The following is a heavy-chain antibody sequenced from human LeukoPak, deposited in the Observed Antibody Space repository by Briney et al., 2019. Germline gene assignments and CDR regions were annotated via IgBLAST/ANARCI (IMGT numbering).Heavy chain of an antibody. CDR2: IYTSGST. D-gene: IGHD3-22*01. J-gene: IGHJ3*02. CDR3: ARDEPDYYDSSGYEPNDAFDI. Sequence: SQTLSLTCTVSGGSISSGSYYWSWIRQPAGKGLEWIGRIYTSGSTNYNPSLKRRVTISVGTSKNQFSLKLSSVTAADTAVYYCARDEPDYYDSSGYEPNDAFDIWGQGTMVTVSS. V-gene: IGHV4-61*02. CDR1: GGSISSGSYY.